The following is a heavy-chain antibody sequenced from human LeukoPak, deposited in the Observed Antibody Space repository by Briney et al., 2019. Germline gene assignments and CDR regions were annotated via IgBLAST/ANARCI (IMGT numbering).Heavy chain of an antibody. D-gene: IGHD1-14*01. CDR1: GASFSGYY. J-gene: IGHJ6*03. Sequence: KSSETLSLTCAVYGASFSGYYWSWIRQPPGKGREWIGDINHSGTTNYNPSLKSRVTISVDTSKNQLSLKLSSVTAADTAVYYCARSGHGNYYYYYMDVWGKGTSVTVSS. V-gene: IGHV4-34*01. CDR2: INHSGTT. CDR3: ARSGHGNYYYYYMDV.